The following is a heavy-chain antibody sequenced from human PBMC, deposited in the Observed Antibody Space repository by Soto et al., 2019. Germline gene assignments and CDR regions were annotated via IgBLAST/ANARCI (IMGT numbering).Heavy chain of an antibody. CDR3: ARFGDYYDSSGHMDV. CDR2: ISLNSGSI. Sequence: SRRLSCSASVFTFDDYATHWFRQAPGKGLEWVSGISLNSGSIGYADSVKVLFTISRDNAKNSLYLQMNSLRAEDTALYYCARFGDYYDSSGHMDVWGQGTTVTVSS. D-gene: IGHD3-22*01. CDR1: VFTFDDYA. J-gene: IGHJ6*02. V-gene: IGHV3-9*01.